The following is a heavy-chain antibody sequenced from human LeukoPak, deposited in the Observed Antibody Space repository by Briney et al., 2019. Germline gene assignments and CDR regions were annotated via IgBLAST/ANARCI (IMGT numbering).Heavy chain of an antibody. Sequence: SGGSLRLSCAASGFTVSSNYMSWVRQAPGKGLEWVSVIYSGGSTYYADSAKGRFTISRHDSKNTLYLQMNSLRAEDTAVYYCARLAIAVAGSFNYGGRGPLDTVS. CDR1: GFTVSSNY. D-gene: IGHD6-19*01. V-gene: IGHV3-53*04. CDR2: IYSGGST. CDR3: ARLAIAVAGSFNY. J-gene: IGHJ4*02.